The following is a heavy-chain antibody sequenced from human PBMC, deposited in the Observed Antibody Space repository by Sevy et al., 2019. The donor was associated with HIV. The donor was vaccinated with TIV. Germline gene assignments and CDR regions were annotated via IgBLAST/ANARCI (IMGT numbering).Heavy chain of an antibody. CDR3: ASAGPRIKGDAFDI. CDR2: ISAYNGNT. J-gene: IGHJ3*02. V-gene: IGHV1-18*01. CDR1: GYTFTSYG. Sequence: ASVKVSCKASGYTFTSYGISWVRQAPGQGLEWMGWISAYNGNTNYAQKLQGRVTMTTDTSMSTAYMELRSLRSDDTAVYYCASAGPRIKGDAFDIWGQGTMVTVSS.